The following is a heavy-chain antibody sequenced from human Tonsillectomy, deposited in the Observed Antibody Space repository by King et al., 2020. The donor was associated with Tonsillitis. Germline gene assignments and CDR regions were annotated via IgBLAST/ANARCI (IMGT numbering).Heavy chain of an antibody. Sequence: VQLQESGPGLVKPSQTLSLTCAVSGGSMSSGRYSWSWIRQPPGKGLEWIGYIYNSGRTSYNPSLKSRVSISIDTSKNQFSLKLNSVTAADTAVYYCARNTIFGVPIWCDPWGQGSVLTVSS. V-gene: IGHV4-30-4*07. CDR2: IYNSGRT. CDR3: ARNTIFGVPIWCDP. CDR1: GGSMSSGRYS. J-gene: IGHJ5*02. D-gene: IGHD3-3*01.